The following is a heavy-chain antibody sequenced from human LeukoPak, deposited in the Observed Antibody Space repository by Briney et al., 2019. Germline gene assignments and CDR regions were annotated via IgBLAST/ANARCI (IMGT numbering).Heavy chain of an antibody. Sequence: SETLSLTYTVSGGSISSSSYYWGWIRQPPGKGLEWIGSIYYSGSTYYNPSLKSRVTISVDTSKNQFSLKLSSVTAADTAVYYCARLDYGTLYPWGQGTLVTVSS. J-gene: IGHJ5*02. CDR2: IYYSGST. V-gene: IGHV4-39*01. CDR3: ARLDYGTLYP. D-gene: IGHD3-16*01. CDR1: GGSISSSSYY.